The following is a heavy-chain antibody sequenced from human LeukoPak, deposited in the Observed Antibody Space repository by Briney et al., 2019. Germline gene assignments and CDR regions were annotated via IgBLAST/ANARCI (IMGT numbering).Heavy chain of an antibody. J-gene: IGHJ4*02. CDR1: GYSISSGYY. CDR3: ARLGQLWSIDY. CDR2: IYHSGST. V-gene: IGHV4-38-2*02. D-gene: IGHD5-18*01. Sequence: SDTLSLTCTVSGYSISSGYYWGWIRQPPGKGLEWIGSIYHSGSTYYNPSLKSRVTISVGTSKNQFSLKLSSVTAADTAVYYCARLGQLWSIDYWGQGTLVTVSS.